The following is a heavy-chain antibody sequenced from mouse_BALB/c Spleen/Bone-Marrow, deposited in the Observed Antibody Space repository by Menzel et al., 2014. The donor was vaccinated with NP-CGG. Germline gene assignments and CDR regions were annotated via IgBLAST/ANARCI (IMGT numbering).Heavy chain of an antibody. D-gene: IGHD2-4*01. CDR3: ARKGAMITHYYAMDY. CDR2: ISNGSSTI. CDR1: GFTFSSFG. Sequence: VQVVESGGGLVQPGGSRKLSCAASGFTFSSFGMHWVRQAPDTGLEWVAYISNGSSTIYYADTVKGRFTISRDNPKNTLFLQMTSLRSEDTAMYYCARKGAMITHYYAMDYWGQGTSVTVSS. J-gene: IGHJ4*01. V-gene: IGHV5-17*02.